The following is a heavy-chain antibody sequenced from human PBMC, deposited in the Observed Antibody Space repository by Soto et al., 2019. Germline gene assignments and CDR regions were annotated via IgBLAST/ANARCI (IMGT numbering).Heavy chain of an antibody. CDR3: ARDRGYSGYGHYYYYGMDV. J-gene: IGHJ6*02. CDR1: GGSISSGGYY. CDR2: IYYSGST. Sequence: QVQLQESGPGLVKPSQTLSLTCTVSGGSISSGGYYWSWIRQHPGKGLEWIGYIYYSGSTYYNPSLKSRVTISVDTSKNQFSLRLSSVTAADTAVYYCARDRGYSGYGHYYYYGMDVWGQGTTVTVSS. V-gene: IGHV4-31*03. D-gene: IGHD5-12*01.